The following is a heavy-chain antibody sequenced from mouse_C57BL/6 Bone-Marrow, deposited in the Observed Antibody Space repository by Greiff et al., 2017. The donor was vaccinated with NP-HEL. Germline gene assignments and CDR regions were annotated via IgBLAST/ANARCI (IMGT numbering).Heavy chain of an antibody. J-gene: IGHJ3*01. CDR1: EYAFPSHD. CDR2: INSDGGST. Sequence: EVLLVESGGGLVQPGESLKLSCESTEYAFPSHDMSWVRKTPEKRLELVAAINSDGGSTYYPDTMERRFIISRDNTKKTLYLQMSSLRSEDTALYYCAYYYGSSGVAYWGQGTLVTVSA. D-gene: IGHD1-1*01. V-gene: IGHV5-2*01. CDR3: AYYYGSSGVAY.